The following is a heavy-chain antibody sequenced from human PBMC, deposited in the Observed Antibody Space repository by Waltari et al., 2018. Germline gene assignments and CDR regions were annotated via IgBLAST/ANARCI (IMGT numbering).Heavy chain of an antibody. V-gene: IGHV2-5*01. CDR1: GFSLSTSGVG. CDR3: AHLPGGSSLLVIWFDP. CDR2: IYWNDDK. J-gene: IGHJ5*02. Sequence: QITLKESGPTLVKPTQTLTLTCTFSGFSLSTSGVGVGWIRQPPGKALEWLALIYWNDDKRYSPSLKSRLTITKDTSKNQVVLTMTNMDPVDTATYYCAHLPGGSSLLVIWFDPWGQGTLVTVSS. D-gene: IGHD6-6*01.